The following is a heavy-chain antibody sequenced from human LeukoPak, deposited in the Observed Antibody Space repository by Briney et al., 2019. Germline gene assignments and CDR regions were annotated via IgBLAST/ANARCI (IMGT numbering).Heavy chain of an antibody. CDR2: ISGSGGST. Sequence: GGSLRLSCAASGFTFSSYAMSWVRQAPGKGLEWVSAISGSGGSTYYADSVKGRFTISRDNSKNTLYLQMNSLRAEDTAVYYCAKRDILTGYYPAFDYWGQGTLVAVSS. J-gene: IGHJ4*02. V-gene: IGHV3-23*01. D-gene: IGHD3-9*01. CDR1: GFTFSSYA. CDR3: AKRDILTGYYPAFDY.